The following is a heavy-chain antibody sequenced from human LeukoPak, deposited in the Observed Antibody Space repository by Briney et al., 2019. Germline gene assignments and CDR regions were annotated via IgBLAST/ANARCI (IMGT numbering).Heavy chain of an antibody. V-gene: IGHV3-30*18. Sequence: GGSLRLSCAASGLTFRNAWMSWVRQAPGKGLEWVAVISYDGSNKYYADSVKGRFTISRDNSKNTLYLQMNSLRAEDTAVYYCAKDLVVEAASIFDYWGQGTLVTVSS. CDR1: GLTFRNAW. D-gene: IGHD6-13*01. CDR2: ISYDGSNK. J-gene: IGHJ4*02. CDR3: AKDLVVEAASIFDY.